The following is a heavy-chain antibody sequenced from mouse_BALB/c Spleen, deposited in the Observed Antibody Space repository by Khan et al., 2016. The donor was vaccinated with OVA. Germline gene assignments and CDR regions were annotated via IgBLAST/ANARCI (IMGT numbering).Heavy chain of an antibody. CDR2: IYPFNDDT. D-gene: IGHD1-1*01. Sequence: VQLKQSGPELVKPGASVKMSCKASGYTFTSYVMHWVKQKPGLGLEWIGYIYPFNDDTKYNEKFKGKATLTSDKSSSTAYMELSSLTSEDSAVYYCAPVGNYYVSFAYWGQGTRVTVSA. J-gene: IGHJ3*01. CDR1: GYTFTSYV. V-gene: IGHV1S136*01. CDR3: APVGNYYVSFAY.